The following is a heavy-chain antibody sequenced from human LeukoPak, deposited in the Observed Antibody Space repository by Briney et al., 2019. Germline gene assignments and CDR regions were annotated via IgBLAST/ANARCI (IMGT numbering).Heavy chain of an antibody. CDR3: ARDPGLAAAMYAFDI. Sequence: GGSLRLSCAASGFTFSSYWMTWVRQAPGKGLEWVANIKQDGSEKYYVDSVRGRFTISRDNAKKSLYLQMNSLRAEDTAVYFCARDPGLAAAMYAFDIWGQGTMVTVSS. CDR1: GFTFSSYW. CDR2: IKQDGSEK. J-gene: IGHJ3*02. D-gene: IGHD6-13*01. V-gene: IGHV3-7*01.